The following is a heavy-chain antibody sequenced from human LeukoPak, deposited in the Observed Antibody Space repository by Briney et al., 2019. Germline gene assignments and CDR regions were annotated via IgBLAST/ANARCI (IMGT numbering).Heavy chain of an antibody. J-gene: IGHJ6*03. CDR3: ARELNIAAAGIYYVDV. Sequence: GGSMRLSCAPSAFTSSDYYMSWIRQAPGKGREWVSYTSSSGSAIYYADSVKGRFTISPDNAQHSLYLEMNSLRAEDTAVYYCARELNIAAAGIYYVDVWGEGTTVTVSS. D-gene: IGHD6-13*01. CDR1: AFTSSDYY. CDR2: TSSSGSAI. V-gene: IGHV3-11*01.